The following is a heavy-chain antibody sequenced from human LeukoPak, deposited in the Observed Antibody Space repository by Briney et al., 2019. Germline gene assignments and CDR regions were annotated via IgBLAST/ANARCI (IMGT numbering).Heavy chain of an antibody. V-gene: IGHV1-2*02. CDR1: GYTFTGYY. D-gene: IGHD6-19*01. CDR3: ARVRDSAGNYYYYGMDV. J-gene: IGHJ6*02. CDR2: INPNSGGT. Sequence: ASVKVSCMASGYTFTGYYMHWVRQAPGQGLEWMGWINPNSGGTNYAQKFQGRVTMTRDTSVSTAYMELSRLRSDDTAVYYCARVRDSAGNYYYYGMDVWGQGTTVTVSS.